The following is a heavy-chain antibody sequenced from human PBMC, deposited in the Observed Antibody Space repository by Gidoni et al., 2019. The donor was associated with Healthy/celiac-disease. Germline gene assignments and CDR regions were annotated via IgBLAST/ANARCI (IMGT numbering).Heavy chain of an antibody. V-gene: IGHV3-49*05. J-gene: IGHJ4*02. Sequence: EVQLVESGGGLVKPGRSLRLSCTASGFDFGDYAMSWFRQAPGKGLEWVGFIRSKAYGGTTEYAASVKGRFTISRDDSKSIAYLQMNSLKTEDTAVYYCTRGEGIAAAGTPFDYWGQGTLVTVSS. D-gene: IGHD6-13*01. CDR3: TRGEGIAAAGTPFDY. CDR1: GFDFGDYA. CDR2: IRSKAYGGTT.